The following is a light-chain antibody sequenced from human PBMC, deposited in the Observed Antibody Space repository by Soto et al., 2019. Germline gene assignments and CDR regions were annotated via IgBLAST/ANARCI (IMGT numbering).Light chain of an antibody. J-gene: IGKJ1*01. CDR1: QSVSSY. V-gene: IGKV3-11*01. CDR2: DAS. CDR3: QQRGNWPRT. Sequence: EIVLTQSPATLSLSPGERATLSCRASQSVSSYLAWYQQKPGQAPRLLIYDASNRATGIPARFSGSGSVTDFPLTISSLEPEDFAVYYCQQRGNWPRTFGQGTMVEIK.